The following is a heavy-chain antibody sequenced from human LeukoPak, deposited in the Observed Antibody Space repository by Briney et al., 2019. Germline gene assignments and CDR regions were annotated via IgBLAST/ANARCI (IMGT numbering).Heavy chain of an antibody. Sequence: GESLKISCKVSGYSFTTYWIGWVRQMPGKGLEWMGMIYPGDSDTRYSPSFQGQVTISVDKSISTAYLQWSGLKASDSAMYYCARHPAAVDYWGQGSLVTVSS. CDR1: GYSFTTYW. J-gene: IGHJ4*02. CDR3: ARHPAAVDY. V-gene: IGHV5-51*01. D-gene: IGHD6-13*01. CDR2: IYPGDSDT.